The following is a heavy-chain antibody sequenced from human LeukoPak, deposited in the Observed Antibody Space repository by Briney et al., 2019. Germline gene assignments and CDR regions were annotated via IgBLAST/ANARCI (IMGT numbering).Heavy chain of an antibody. CDR3: AKDPIYGDYPLDAFDI. D-gene: IGHD4-17*01. V-gene: IGHV3-23*01. CDR2: ISGSGGST. J-gene: IGHJ3*02. Sequence: GGSLRLSCAASGFTFSSYAMSWVRQAPGKGLEWVSAISGSGGSTYYADSVKGRFTISRDNSKNTLYLQMNSLRAEDTAVYYCAKDPIYGDYPLDAFDIWGQGTMVTVSS. CDR1: GFTFSSYA.